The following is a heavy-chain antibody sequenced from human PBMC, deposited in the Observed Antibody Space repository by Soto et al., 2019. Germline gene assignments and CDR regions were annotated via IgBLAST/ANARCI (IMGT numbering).Heavy chain of an antibody. CDR2: ISSRSDFI. Sequence: LRLSCAASGFTFSSYSMNWVRQAPGKGLEWVSSISSRSDFIYYAGSVKGRFTISRDNAKNSLYLQMNSLRAEDTAVYYCARDWRTAITWGQGTLVTVSS. D-gene: IGHD5-18*01. J-gene: IGHJ5*02. V-gene: IGHV3-21*01. CDR1: GFTFSSYS. CDR3: ARDWRTAIT.